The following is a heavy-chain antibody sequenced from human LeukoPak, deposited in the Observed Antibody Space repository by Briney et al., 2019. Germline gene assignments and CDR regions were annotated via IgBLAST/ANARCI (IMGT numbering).Heavy chain of an antibody. Sequence: ASVKVSCKASGYTFTGYYMHWVRQAPGQGLEWMGWINPNSGGTNYAQKFQGRVTMTRDTSISTAYMELSRLRSDVTAVYYRARDSSGYVSWFDPWGQGTLVTVSS. J-gene: IGHJ5*02. CDR3: ARDSSGYVSWFDP. V-gene: IGHV1-2*02. CDR2: INPNSGGT. D-gene: IGHD3-22*01. CDR1: GYTFTGYY.